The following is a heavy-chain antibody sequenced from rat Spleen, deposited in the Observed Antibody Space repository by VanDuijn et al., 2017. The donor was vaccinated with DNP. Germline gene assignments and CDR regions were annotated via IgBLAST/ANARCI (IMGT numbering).Heavy chain of an antibody. Sequence: QVQLKESGPGLVQPSETLSLTCTVSGFSLTSYNVHWVRQPTGKGLEWMGVIWTGGSTDYNSALKSRLSISRDTSKSQVFLEMNSLQTEDTATYYCARSPVTSVAPFDYWGQGVMVTVSS. J-gene: IGHJ2*01. D-gene: IGHD1-8*01. CDR3: ARSPVTSVAPFDY. V-gene: IGHV2-30*01. CDR1: GFSLTSYN. CDR2: IWTGGST.